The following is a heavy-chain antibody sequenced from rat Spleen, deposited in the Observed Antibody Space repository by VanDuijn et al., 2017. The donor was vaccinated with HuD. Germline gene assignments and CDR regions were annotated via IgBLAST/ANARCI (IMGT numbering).Heavy chain of an antibody. J-gene: IGHJ2*01. CDR2: MWSGGST. Sequence: QVQLKESGPGLVQPSQTLSLTCTVSGFSLTSNSVSWVRQPPGKGLEWMGVMWSGGSTDYNSALKSRLSISRDTSKNQVFLKMNSLQSEDTNTYYCARDLDGYFDYWGQGVMVTVSS. D-gene: IGHD1-12*03. V-gene: IGHV2-45*01. CDR3: ARDLDGYFDY. CDR1: GFSLTSNS.